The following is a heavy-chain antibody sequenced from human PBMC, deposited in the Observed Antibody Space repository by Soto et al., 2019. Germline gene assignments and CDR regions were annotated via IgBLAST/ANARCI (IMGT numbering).Heavy chain of an antibody. V-gene: IGHV4-39*01. J-gene: IGHJ6*02. CDR2: IFHSGST. D-gene: IGHD2-2*03. CDR1: GGSIISNSYY. Sequence: SETLSLTCAVSGGSIISNSYYWGWIRQPPGQGLEWIASIFHSGSTYYNPSLKSRVTMSVDTPKNQFSLSLASVTAADTAVYYCARLNGYCVSTGCHGYYGMDVWGQGTTVT. CDR3: ARLNGYCVSTGCHGYYGMDV.